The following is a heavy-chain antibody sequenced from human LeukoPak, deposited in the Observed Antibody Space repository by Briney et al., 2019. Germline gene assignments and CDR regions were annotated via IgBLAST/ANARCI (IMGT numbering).Heavy chain of an antibody. V-gene: IGHV4-31*03. Sequence: SQTLSLTCTVSARSISSGGSYCSWIRQHPGKGLEWTGYIYYSGSTYYNPSLKGRVTISVDMSKNQFSLKLSSVTAADTAVYYGARDQVVPAAIGYYYYGMDVWGQGTTVTVSS. CDR3: ARDQVVPAAIGYYYYGMDV. D-gene: IGHD2-2*02. J-gene: IGHJ6*02. CDR1: ARSISSGGSY. CDR2: IYYSGST.